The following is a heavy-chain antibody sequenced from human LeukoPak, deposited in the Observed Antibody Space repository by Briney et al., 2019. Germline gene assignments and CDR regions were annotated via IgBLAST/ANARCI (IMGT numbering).Heavy chain of an antibody. Sequence: GGSLRLSCAASGFTLCDYYMSWIRQAPGKGLEWVSYISSSGSTIYYADSVKGRFTISRDNAKNSLFLQMNSLRVEDTALYYCATDLGGSATTVWGQGTLVTVSS. J-gene: IGHJ4*02. CDR3: ATDLGGSATTV. CDR1: GFTLCDYY. D-gene: IGHD2-2*01. CDR2: ISSSGSTI. V-gene: IGHV3-11*01.